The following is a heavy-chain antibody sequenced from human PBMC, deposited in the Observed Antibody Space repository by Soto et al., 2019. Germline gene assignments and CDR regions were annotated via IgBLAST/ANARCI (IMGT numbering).Heavy chain of an antibody. J-gene: IGHJ4*02. CDR3: ARERTGPYRLIDS. Sequence: PGWSLRLSCAASGFSFSDYSMNWARQAPGKGLEWISHISSSGSYIFYADSVKGRFTVSRDNAKNSLFLQMNSLRAEDSAVYYCARERTGPYRLIDSWRQGTQANVSS. V-gene: IGHV3-21*05. CDR1: GFSFSDYS. D-gene: IGHD3-16*01. CDR2: ISSSGSYI.